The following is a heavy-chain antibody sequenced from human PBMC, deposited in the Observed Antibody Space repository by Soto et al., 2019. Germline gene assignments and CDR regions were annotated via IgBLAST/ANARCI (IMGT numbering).Heavy chain of an antibody. V-gene: IGHV4-31*03. CDR2: IYYSGST. Sequence: SETLSLTCTVSGGSISSGGYYWSWIRQHPGKGLEWIGYIYYSGSTYYNPSLKSRVTISVDTSKNQFSLKLSSVTAADTAVYYCARDGRSCSGGSCIAFDIWGQGTMVTVSS. J-gene: IGHJ3*02. CDR3: ARDGRSCSGGSCIAFDI. CDR1: GGSISSGGYY. D-gene: IGHD2-15*01.